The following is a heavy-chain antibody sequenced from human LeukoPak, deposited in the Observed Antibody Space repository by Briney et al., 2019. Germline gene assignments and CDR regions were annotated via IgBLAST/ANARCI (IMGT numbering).Heavy chain of an antibody. V-gene: IGHV3-23*01. CDR1: GFTFSSHA. J-gene: IGHJ5*02. CDR2: ILGSGSST. CDR3: AKAKYDYGDPVGWFDP. D-gene: IGHD4-17*01. Sequence: GGSLRLSCAASGFTFSSHAMSWVRQAPGKGLEWVSAILGSGSSTYYADSVKGRFTISRDNSKNTLYLRMNSLRAEDTAVYYCAKAKYDYGDPVGWFDPWGQGTLVTVSS.